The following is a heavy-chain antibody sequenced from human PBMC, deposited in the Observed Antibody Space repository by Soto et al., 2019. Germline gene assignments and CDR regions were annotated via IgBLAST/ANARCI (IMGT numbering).Heavy chain of an antibody. CDR3: ARSRSGDYYYYYGMDV. CDR1: GGSISSSNW. D-gene: IGHD7-27*01. CDR2: IYHSGST. Sequence: SETLSLTCAVSGGSISSSNWWSWVRQPPGKGLEWIGEIYHSGSTNYNPSLKSRVTISVDKSKNQFSLKLSSVTAADTAVYYCARSRSGDYYYYYGMDVWGQGTTVTVSS. J-gene: IGHJ6*02. V-gene: IGHV4-4*02.